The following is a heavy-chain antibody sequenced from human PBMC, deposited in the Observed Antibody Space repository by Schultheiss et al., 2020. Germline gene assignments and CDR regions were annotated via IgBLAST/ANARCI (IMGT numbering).Heavy chain of an antibody. CDR2: ISWNSGSI. CDR1: GFTFDDYA. J-gene: IGHJ4*02. V-gene: IGHV3-9*01. D-gene: IGHD6-13*01. CDR3: ARGYSGTWYYFDY. Sequence: GGSLRLSCAASGFTFDDYAMHWVRQAPGKGLEWVSGISWNSGSIGYADSVKGRFTISRDNAKNSLYLQMNSLRAEDTAVYYCARGYSGTWYYFDYWGRGTLVTVSA.